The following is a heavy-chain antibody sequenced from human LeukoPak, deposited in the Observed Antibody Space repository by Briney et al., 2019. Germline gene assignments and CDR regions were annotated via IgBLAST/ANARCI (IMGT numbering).Heavy chain of an antibody. CDR2: IIPVLGIA. J-gene: IGHJ4*02. Sequence: SVKVSCKASGGTFSSYAISWVRQAPGQGLEFMGRIIPVLGIANIAQKFQGRVTLTADKSTSTAYMELNSLRSEGTAVYYCARDRGDDLEHPNFDYWGQGTLVTVSS. CDR3: ARDRGDDLEHPNFDY. V-gene: IGHV1-69*04. D-gene: IGHD1/OR15-1a*01. CDR1: GGTFSSYA.